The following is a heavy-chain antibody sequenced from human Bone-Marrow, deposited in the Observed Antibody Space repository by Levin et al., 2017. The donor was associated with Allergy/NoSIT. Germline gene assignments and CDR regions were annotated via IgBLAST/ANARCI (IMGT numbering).Heavy chain of an antibody. CDR1: GGSISSGGYY. V-gene: IGHV4-31*03. CDR3: GRSYYDFWSGYPPPLCYTDV. D-gene: IGHD3-3*01. J-gene: IGHJ6*03. Sequence: PSETLSLTCTVSGGSISSGGYYWTWIRQRPGKGLEWIGYMYYSGSTYYTPSLKSRVTMSVDTSKNQFSLKLSSVTAADTAVYYCGRSYYDFWSGYPPPLCYTDVWGKGTTVTVSS. CDR2: MYYSGST.